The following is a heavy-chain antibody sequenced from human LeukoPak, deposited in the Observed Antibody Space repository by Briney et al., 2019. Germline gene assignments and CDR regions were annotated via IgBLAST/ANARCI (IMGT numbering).Heavy chain of an antibody. Sequence: SETLSLTCIVSGYSIGSGYYWGWIRQPPGKGLEWIGSIYHSGSTDYNPSLKSRVTISVDTSKNQFSLKLRSVTAADTAVYFCASQQQLVLLDWFDPWGQGTLVTVSS. CDR3: ASQQQLVLLDWFDP. D-gene: IGHD1/OR15-1a*01. J-gene: IGHJ5*02. CDR2: IYHSGST. V-gene: IGHV4-38-2*02. CDR1: GYSIGSGYY.